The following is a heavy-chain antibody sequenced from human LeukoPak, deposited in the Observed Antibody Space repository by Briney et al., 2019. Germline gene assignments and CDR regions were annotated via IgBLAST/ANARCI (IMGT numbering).Heavy chain of an antibody. V-gene: IGHV4-59*08. J-gene: IGHJ6*02. CDR3: ARRPWGGMDV. D-gene: IGHD1-26*01. Sequence: SETLSLTCTVSGGSISSYYWSWLRQPPGKGLEWVGYIYYSGSTNYNPSLKSRVTISVDTSKNQFSLKLSSVTAADTAVYYCARRPWGGMDVWGQGTTVTVSS. CDR2: IYYSGST. CDR1: GGSISSYY.